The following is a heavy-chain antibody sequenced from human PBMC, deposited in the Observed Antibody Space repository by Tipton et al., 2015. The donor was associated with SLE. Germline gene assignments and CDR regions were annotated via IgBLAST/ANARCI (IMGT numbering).Heavy chain of an antibody. D-gene: IGHD1-26*01. J-gene: IGHJ3*01. CDR2: IYLDSGST. CDR3: ARESGRWGVFDF. V-gene: IGHV4-4*08. CDR1: GGSISGHY. Sequence: TLSLTCTISGGSISGHYWSWVRQPPGKGLEWVGFIYLDSGSTKNNPSLESRVIISTDTSKNQVSLKVTSVTASDTAVYYCARESGRWGVFDFWGRGTMVTFSS.